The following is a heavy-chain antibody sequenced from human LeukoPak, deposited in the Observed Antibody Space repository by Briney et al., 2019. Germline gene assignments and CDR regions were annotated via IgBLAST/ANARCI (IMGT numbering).Heavy chain of an antibody. CDR1: GYTFTNYF. D-gene: IGHD3-22*01. CDR2: INPSSGNT. Sequence: ASVKVSCKSSGYTFTNYFMHWVRQAPGQGLEWMGIINPSSGNTRSAQKFQGRVSMTRDKSTSTVYMELSSLRPDDMAVYFCAKRGVVIRVILVGFHKEAYYFDSWGQGALVTVSS. J-gene: IGHJ4*02. CDR3: AKRGVVIRVILVGFHKEAYYFDS. V-gene: IGHV1-46*01.